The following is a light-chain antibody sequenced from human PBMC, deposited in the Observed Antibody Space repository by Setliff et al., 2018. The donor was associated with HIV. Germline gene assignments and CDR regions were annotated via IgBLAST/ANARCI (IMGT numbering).Light chain of an antibody. CDR2: EVR. CDR3: SSYAITNTLP. Sequence: QSVLTQPASVSGSPGQSTTISCTGTSSDVGGYSHVSWYQQHPGKAPKLIIYEVRNRPSGVSNRFSGSKSGNTASLTISGLRAEDEADYYCSSYAITNTLPFGTGTKV. J-gene: IGLJ1*01. V-gene: IGLV2-14*01. CDR1: SSDVGGYSH.